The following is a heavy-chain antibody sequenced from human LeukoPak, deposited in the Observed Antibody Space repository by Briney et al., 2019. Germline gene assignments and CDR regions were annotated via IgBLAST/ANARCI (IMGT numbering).Heavy chain of an antibody. D-gene: IGHD6-13*01. CDR1: GGSFSGYY. CDR2: INHSGST. Sequence: PSETLSLTCAVYGGSFSGYYWSWIRQPPGKGLEWIGEINHSGSTNYNPSLKSRVTISVDTSKNQFSLKLSSVTAADTAVYYCARGYLMKQLGLLDYWGQGTLVTVSS. V-gene: IGHV4-34*01. J-gene: IGHJ4*02. CDR3: ARGYLMKQLGLLDY.